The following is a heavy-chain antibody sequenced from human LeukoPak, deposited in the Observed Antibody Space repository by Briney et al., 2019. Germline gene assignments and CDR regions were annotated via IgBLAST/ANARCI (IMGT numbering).Heavy chain of an antibody. CDR2: INSDGSST. V-gene: IGHV3-74*01. CDR1: GFTFSSYW. D-gene: IGHD6-6*01. CDR3: ARVQTEYSSSSPAFDI. J-gene: IGHJ3*02. Sequence: GGSLRLSCAASGFTFSSYWTHWVRQAPGKGLVWVSRINSDGSSTNYADSVKGRFTISRDNAKNTLYLQMNSLRAEDTAVYYCARVQTEYSSSSPAFDIWGQGTMVTVSS.